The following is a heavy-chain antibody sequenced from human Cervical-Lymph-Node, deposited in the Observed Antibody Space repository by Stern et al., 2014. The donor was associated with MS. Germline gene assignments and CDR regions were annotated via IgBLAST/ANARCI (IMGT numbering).Heavy chain of an antibody. V-gene: IGHV1-69*06. CDR3: ARVGGYGYFPY. Sequence: QVQLVQSGAEVKKPGASVNVSCKASGGTFSSYDMIWVRQDPGEGLEWLVGIIPIFGRANYAQRFQGRVTITPDNSTSTVYMDLSSLRSEDMAVYYCARVGGYGYFPYWGQGTLVTVSS. CDR1: GGTFSSYD. CDR2: IIPIFGRA. J-gene: IGHJ1*01. D-gene: IGHD5-18*01.